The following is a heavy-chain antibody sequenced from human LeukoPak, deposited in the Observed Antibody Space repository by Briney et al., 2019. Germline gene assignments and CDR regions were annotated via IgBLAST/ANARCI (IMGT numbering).Heavy chain of an antibody. Sequence: GASVKVSCKASGYTFTGYYMHWVRQAPGQGLEWMGRINPNSGGTNYAQKFQGRVTMTRDTSISTAYMELSRLRSDDTAVYYCATIFGVVIIPADDAFDIWGLGTMVTVSS. J-gene: IGHJ3*02. CDR1: GYTFTGYY. V-gene: IGHV1-2*06. D-gene: IGHD3-3*01. CDR2: INPNSGGT. CDR3: ATIFGVVIIPADDAFDI.